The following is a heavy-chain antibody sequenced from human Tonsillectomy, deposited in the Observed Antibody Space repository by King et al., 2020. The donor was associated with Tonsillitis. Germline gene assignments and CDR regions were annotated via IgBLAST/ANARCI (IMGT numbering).Heavy chain of an antibody. D-gene: IGHD3-10*01. CDR1: GFTFSSYW. V-gene: IGHV3-7*03. J-gene: IGHJ6*02. Sequence: QLVQSGGGLVQPGGSLRLSCAASGFTFSSYWMSWVRQAPGKGLEWVANIKQDGSEKYYVDSVKGRFTISRDNAKNSLYLQMNSLRAEDTDVYYCARDGGCLWFGELFPNYYYYYGMDVWGQGTTVTVSS. CDR3: ARDGGCLWFGELFPNYYYYYGMDV. CDR2: IKQDGSEK.